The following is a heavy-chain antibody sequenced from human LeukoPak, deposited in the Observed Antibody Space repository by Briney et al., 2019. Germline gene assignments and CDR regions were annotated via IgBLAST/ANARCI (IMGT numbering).Heavy chain of an antibody. J-gene: IGHJ4*02. D-gene: IGHD2-15*01. CDR1: GFTFSSYW. Sequence: GGSLRLSCAASGFTFSSYWMSWVRQAPGKGLEWVASIKQDGSEKYYVDSVKGRFTISRDNAKNSLYLQMNSLRAEDTAVYYCARDPYCSGGSCYATFDYWGQGTLVTVSS. V-gene: IGHV3-7*01. CDR3: ARDPYCSGGSCYATFDY. CDR2: IKQDGSEK.